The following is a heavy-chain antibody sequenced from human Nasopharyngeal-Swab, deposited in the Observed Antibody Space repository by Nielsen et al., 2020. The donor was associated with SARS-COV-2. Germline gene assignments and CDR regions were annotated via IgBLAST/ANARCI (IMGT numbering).Heavy chain of an antibody. CDR2: ISDYNLDT. CDR3: ARIRLYNNYRGNWVDP. V-gene: IGHV1-18*01. J-gene: IGHJ5*02. Sequence: WVRQAPGQGLEWMGWISDYNLDTKYAQNFQDRVAMTIDTSTNTAYMELRSLTSDDTALYYCARIRLYNNYRGNWVDPWGQGTLVTVSS. D-gene: IGHD4-11*01.